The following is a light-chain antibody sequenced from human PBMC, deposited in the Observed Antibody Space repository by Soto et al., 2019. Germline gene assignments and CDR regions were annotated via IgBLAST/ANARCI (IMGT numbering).Light chain of an antibody. V-gene: IGLV2-14*01. CDR3: SSYTSISTYV. J-gene: IGLJ1*01. Sequence: QSVLTQPASVSGSPGQSNTIYCTGTSSDVGGYNFVSWYQQHPDKAPKLMIYDVTNRPSGVSNRFSGSKSGNTASLTISGLQAEDEADYYCSSYTSISTYVFGTGTKVTVL. CDR2: DVT. CDR1: SSDVGGYNF.